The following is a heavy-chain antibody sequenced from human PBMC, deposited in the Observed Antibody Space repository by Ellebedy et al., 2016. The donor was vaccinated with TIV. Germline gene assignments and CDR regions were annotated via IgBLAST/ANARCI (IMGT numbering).Heavy chain of an antibody. CDR3: ARGAMALS. Sequence: AASVKVSCKPSGYSFTSHGISWVRQAPGQGLQWMGWVTAYNRDTYYAQNFQGRVTFTTDTSSSTAYMELRSLRSDDTGVYYCARGAMALSWGQGTLVTVSS. CDR1: GYSFTSHG. CDR2: VTAYNRDT. J-gene: IGHJ5*02. V-gene: IGHV1-18*01. D-gene: IGHD5-24*01.